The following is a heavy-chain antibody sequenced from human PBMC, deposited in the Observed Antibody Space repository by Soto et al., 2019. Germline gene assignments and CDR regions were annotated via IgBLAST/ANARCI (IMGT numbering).Heavy chain of an antibody. CDR3: ARFLGGAFGMDV. CDR1: GYTLTSYS. Sequence: QVQLVQSGAEVKKPGDSVKVSCKASGYTLTSYSMHWVRQAPGQRLEWMGWLNAANGNTKYSQKFQDRVTITRDTSASTAYMDLSSLRSEDTAVYYCARFLGGAFGMDVWGQGTTVTVSS. V-gene: IGHV1-3*01. J-gene: IGHJ6*02. CDR2: LNAANGNT. D-gene: IGHD2-15*01.